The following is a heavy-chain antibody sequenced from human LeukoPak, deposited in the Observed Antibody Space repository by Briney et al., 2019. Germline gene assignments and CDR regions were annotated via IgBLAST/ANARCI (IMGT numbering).Heavy chain of an antibody. V-gene: IGHV4-34*01. CDR3: ARGGVVGYCSGGSCYTPLYFDY. D-gene: IGHD2-15*01. J-gene: IGHJ4*02. CDR1: GGSFSGYY. Sequence: SETLSLTCAVYGGSFSGYYWSWIRQPPGKGLEWIGEINHSGSTNYNPSLKSRVTISVDTSKNQFSLKLSSVTAADTAVYYCARGGVVGYCSGGSCYTPLYFDYWGQGTLVTVSS. CDR2: INHSGST.